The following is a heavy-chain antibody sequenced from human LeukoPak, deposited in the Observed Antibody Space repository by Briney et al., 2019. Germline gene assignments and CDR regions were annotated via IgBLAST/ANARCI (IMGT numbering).Heavy chain of an antibody. CDR1: GYTFTSYS. CDR3: ARDLDSGYDDLEAFDI. J-gene: IGHJ3*02. Sequence: ASVKVSCKASGYTFTSYSMHWVRQAPGQGLEWMGIINPSGGSTSYAQKFQGRVTMTRDTSTSTVYMELSSLRSEDTAVYYCARDLDSGYDDLEAFDIWGHGTMVTVSS. D-gene: IGHD5-12*01. CDR2: INPSGGST. V-gene: IGHV1-46*01.